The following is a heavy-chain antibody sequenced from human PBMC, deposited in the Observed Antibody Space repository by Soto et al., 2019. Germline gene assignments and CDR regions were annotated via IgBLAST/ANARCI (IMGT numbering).Heavy chain of an antibody. D-gene: IGHD4-17*01. CDR3: ARKDYGDYRWFDP. V-gene: IGHV4-4*02. J-gene: IGHJ5*02. CDR1: GGSISSSSW. Sequence: QVQLQESGPGLVRPSGTLSLTCAVSGGSISSSSWWRWVRQPPGKGLEWIGEIYHSGSTNYNPSLQSPVTISVDKSKNQFSLKLNSVTAADTAVYYCARKDYGDYRWFDPWGQGTLVTVSS. CDR2: IYHSGST.